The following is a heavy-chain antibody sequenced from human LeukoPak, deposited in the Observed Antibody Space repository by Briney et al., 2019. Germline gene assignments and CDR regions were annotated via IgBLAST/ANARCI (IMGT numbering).Heavy chain of an antibody. CDR2: ISGSGGST. CDR1: GFTFSSYA. D-gene: IGHD3-9*01. J-gene: IGHJ4*02. CDR3: ANDPVFVADWRVEGDLPTY. V-gene: IGHV3-23*01. Sequence: GGSLRLSCAASGFTFSSYAMSWVRQAPGKGLEWVSAISGSGGSTYYADSVKGRFTISRDNSKNTLYLQMSSLRAEDTAVYYCANDPVFVADWRVEGDLPTYWGQGTLVTVSS.